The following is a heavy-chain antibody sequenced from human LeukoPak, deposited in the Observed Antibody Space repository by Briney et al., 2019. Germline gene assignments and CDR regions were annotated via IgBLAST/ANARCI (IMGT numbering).Heavy chain of an antibody. Sequence: ASVKVSCKASGYTFTGYYMHWVRQAPGQGLEWMGIINPSGGSTSYAQKFQGRVTMTRDTSTSTVYMELSSLRSEDTAVYYCARRYYDSSGYSWYFDLWGRGTLVTVSS. CDR3: ARRYYDSSGYSWYFDL. CDR1: GYTFTGYY. J-gene: IGHJ2*01. D-gene: IGHD3-22*01. CDR2: INPSGGST. V-gene: IGHV1-46*01.